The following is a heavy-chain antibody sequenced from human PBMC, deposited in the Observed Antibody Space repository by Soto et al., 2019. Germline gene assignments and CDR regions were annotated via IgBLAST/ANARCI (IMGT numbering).Heavy chain of an antibody. CDR2: IWHDGSNK. CDR3: ARDGGSGWYLLDY. CDR1: GFTFSNYA. J-gene: IGHJ4*02. D-gene: IGHD6-19*01. V-gene: IGHV3-33*01. Sequence: QVQLVESGGGVVQPGRSLRLSCAASGFTFSNYAIHWVRQDPGKGLEWVAVIWHDGSNKYYADSVKGRFTISRDNSKNTLYLQMNSLRVEDTAVYYCARDGGSGWYLLDYWGQGTLVTVSS.